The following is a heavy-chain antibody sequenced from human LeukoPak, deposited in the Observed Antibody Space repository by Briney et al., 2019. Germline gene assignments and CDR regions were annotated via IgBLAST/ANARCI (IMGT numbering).Heavy chain of an antibody. J-gene: IGHJ4*02. CDR3: ARGGSYGTDVDY. V-gene: IGHV4-59*01. CDR1: GGSISSYY. CDR2: IYYSGTT. D-gene: IGHD1-26*01. Sequence: SETLSLTCTVSGGSISSYYWTWIRQPPGKGLEWVGYIYYSGTTNYNPSLKSRVTISVDTSKNQFSLKLSSVTAADTAVYYCARGGSYGTDVDYWGQGTLVTVSS.